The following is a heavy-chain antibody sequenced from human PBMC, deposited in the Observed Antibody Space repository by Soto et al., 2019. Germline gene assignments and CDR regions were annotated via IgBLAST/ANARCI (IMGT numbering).Heavy chain of an antibody. CDR1: GFTFSSCG. J-gene: IGHJ4*02. Sequence: QVQLVESGGGVVQPGRSLRLSCAACGFTFSSCGMQWVRQAPGKGLEWVAVISYDGSNKYYADSVKGRFTISRDNSKNTLYLQMNSLRAEDTAVYYCAKDTPYFDYWGQGTLVTVSS. CDR3: AKDTPYFDY. V-gene: IGHV3-30*18. CDR2: ISYDGSNK. D-gene: IGHD2-15*01.